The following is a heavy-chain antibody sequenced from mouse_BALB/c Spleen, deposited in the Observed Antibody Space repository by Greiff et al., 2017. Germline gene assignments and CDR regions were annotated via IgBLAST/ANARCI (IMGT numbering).Heavy chain of an antibody. V-gene: IGHV3-2*02. CDR1: GYSITSDYA. J-gene: IGHJ3*01. CDR2: ISYSGST. Sequence: VQLKESGPGLVKPSQSLSLTCTVTGYSITSDYAWNWIRQFPGNKLEWMGYISYSGSTSYNPSLKSRISITRDTSKNQFFLQLNSVTTEDTATYYCARKRKYGNYGFAYWGQGTLVTVSA. D-gene: IGHD2-10*02. CDR3: ARKRKYGNYGFAY.